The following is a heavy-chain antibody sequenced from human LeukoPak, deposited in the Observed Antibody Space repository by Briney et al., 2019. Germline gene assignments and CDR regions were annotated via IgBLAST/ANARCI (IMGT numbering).Heavy chain of an antibody. D-gene: IGHD2-8*01. CDR3: ARAPCVGTYGVCYASQFDY. Sequence: SETLSLTCAVYGGSFSGYYWSWIRQPPGKGLEWIGEINHSGSTNYNPSLKSRVTISVDTSKNQFSLKLSSVTAADTAVYYCARAPCVGTYGVCYASQFDYWGQGTLVTVSS. CDR2: INHSGST. CDR1: GGSFSGYY. V-gene: IGHV4-34*01. J-gene: IGHJ4*02.